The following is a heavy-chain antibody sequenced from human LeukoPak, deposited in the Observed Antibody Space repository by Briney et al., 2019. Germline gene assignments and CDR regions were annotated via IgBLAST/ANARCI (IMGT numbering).Heavy chain of an antibody. Sequence: GSLRLSCAASGFTFSSYAMSWVRQAPGKGLEWIGYIYYSGSTNYNPSLKSRVTISVDTFKNQFSLKLSSVTAADTAVYYCASGYCSGGSCYSPYWFDPWGQGTLVTVSS. CDR3: ASGYCSGGSCYSPYWFDP. CDR1: GFTFSSYA. V-gene: IGHV4-59*01. J-gene: IGHJ5*02. CDR2: IYYSGST. D-gene: IGHD2-15*01.